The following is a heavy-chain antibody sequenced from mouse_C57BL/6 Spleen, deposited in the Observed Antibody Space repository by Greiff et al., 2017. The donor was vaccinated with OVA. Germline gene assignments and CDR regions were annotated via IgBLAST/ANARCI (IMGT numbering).Heavy chain of an antibody. Sequence: QVQLKQPGAELVKPGASVKLSCKASGYTFTSYWMHWVKQRPGQGLEWIGMIHPNSGSTNYNEKFKSKATLTVDKSSSTAYMQLSSLTSEDSAVYYCARQDYGSSRWYFDVWGTGTTVTVSS. CDR1: GYTFTSYW. D-gene: IGHD1-1*01. J-gene: IGHJ1*03. CDR2: IHPNSGST. CDR3: ARQDYGSSRWYFDV. V-gene: IGHV1-64*01.